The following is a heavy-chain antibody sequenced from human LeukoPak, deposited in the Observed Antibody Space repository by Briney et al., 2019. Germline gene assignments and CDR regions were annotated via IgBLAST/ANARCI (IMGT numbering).Heavy chain of an antibody. CDR3: ARLVLEVRIGYCSSTSCPNWFDP. J-gene: IGHJ5*02. CDR1: GGTFSSYA. D-gene: IGHD2-2*01. Sequence: ASVKVSCKASGGTFSSYAISWVRQAPGQGLEWMGGIIRIFGTANYAQKFQGRVTITTDESTSTAYMELSSLRSEDTAVYYCARLVLEVRIGYCSSTSCPNWFDPWGQGTLVTVSS. V-gene: IGHV1-69*05. CDR2: IIRIFGTA.